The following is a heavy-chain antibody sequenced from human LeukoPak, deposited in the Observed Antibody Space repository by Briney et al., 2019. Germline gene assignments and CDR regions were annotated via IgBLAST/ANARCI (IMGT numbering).Heavy chain of an antibody. V-gene: IGHV3-15*01. Sequence: PGGSLRLSCAASGFTFSSYAMSWVRQAPGKGLEWVGRIKSKTDGGTTDYAAPVKGRFTISRDDSKNTLYLQMNSLKTEDTAVYYCTTDQYDILTGYYMGYFDYWGQGTLATVSS. CDR3: TTDQYDILTGYYMGYFDY. CDR1: GFTFSSYA. D-gene: IGHD3-9*01. CDR2: IKSKTDGGTT. J-gene: IGHJ4*02.